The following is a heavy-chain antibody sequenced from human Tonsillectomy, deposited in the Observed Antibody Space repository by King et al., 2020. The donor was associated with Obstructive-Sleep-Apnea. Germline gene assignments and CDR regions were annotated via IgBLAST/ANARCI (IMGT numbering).Heavy chain of an antibody. J-gene: IGHJ4*02. CDR3: ARDSGP. D-gene: IGHD3-10*01. V-gene: IGHV4-39*07. Sequence: QLQESGPGLVKPSETLSLTCTVSGGSVSNSDYYWGWIRQPPGKGLEWIGYIYYSGGTYDNPSLKSRVTISIDTSKNQFSLKLSSVTAADTAVYYCARDSGPWGQGTLVTVSS. CDR1: GGSVSNSDYY. CDR2: IYYSGGT.